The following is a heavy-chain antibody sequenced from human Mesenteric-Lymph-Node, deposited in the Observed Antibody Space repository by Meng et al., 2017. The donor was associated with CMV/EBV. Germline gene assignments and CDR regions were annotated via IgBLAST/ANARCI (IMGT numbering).Heavy chain of an antibody. D-gene: IGHD3-10*01. Sequence: SEILSLTCTVSGGSVSSGSYYWSWIRQPPGKGLEWIGYIYYSGSTNYNPSLKSRVTISVDTSNNQFSLKLSSVTAADTAVYYCASLSMVRGVIPSGDVWGQGTTVTVSS. V-gene: IGHV4-61*01. CDR3: ASLSMVRGVIPSGDV. J-gene: IGHJ6*02. CDR2: IYYSGST. CDR1: GGSVSSGSYY.